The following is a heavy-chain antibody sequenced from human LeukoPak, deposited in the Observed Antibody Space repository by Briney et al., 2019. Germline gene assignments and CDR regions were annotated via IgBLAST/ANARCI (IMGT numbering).Heavy chain of an antibody. J-gene: IGHJ4*02. CDR3: ARLTHSSGYYYRYYFDY. D-gene: IGHD3-22*01. CDR1: GVSVTTYY. Sequence: PSETLSLTCTVSGVSVTTYYWSWIRQPAGKGLEWIGRIYTGGSTNYNPSLKSRVTMSLDTSKNQFSLKLSSVTAADTAVYYCARLTHSSGYYYRYYFDYWGQGTLVTVSS. CDR2: IYTGGST. V-gene: IGHV4-4*07.